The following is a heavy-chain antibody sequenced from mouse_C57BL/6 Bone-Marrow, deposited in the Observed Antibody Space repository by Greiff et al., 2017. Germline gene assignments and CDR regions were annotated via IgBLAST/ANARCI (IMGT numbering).Heavy chain of an antibody. Sequence: DVKLVESGGGLVQPGGSLKLSCAASGFTFSDYYMYWVRQTPEKRLEWVAYISNGGGSTYYPDTVKGRFTISRDNAKNTLYLQMSRLKSEDTAMYYCARPYDGYSDAMDYWGQGTSVTVSS. D-gene: IGHD2-3*01. CDR1: GFTFSDYY. CDR2: ISNGGGST. V-gene: IGHV5-12*01. J-gene: IGHJ4*01. CDR3: ARPYDGYSDAMDY.